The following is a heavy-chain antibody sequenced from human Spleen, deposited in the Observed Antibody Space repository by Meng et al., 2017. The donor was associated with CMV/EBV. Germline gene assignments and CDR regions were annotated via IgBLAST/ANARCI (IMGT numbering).Heavy chain of an antibody. D-gene: IGHD1-26*01. CDR2: IYYSGST. V-gene: IGHV4-59*01. CDR1: GGSLNSNY. CDR3: ARVGSGSYYMGFFDF. J-gene: IGHJ4*02. Sequence: SETLSLTCTVSGGSLNSNYWSWIRQSPGKGLEWIGYIYYSGSTSYNPSLYSRVTISIDTSKSQFSLKLSSVTAADTAVYYCARVGSGSYYMGFFDFWGQGTLVTVSS.